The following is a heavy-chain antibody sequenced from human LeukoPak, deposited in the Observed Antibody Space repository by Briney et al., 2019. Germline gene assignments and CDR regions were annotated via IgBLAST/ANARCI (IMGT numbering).Heavy chain of an antibody. V-gene: IGHV4-30-4*08. CDR1: GGSISSGSCY. D-gene: IGHD6-19*01. CDR3: ARQKRNSSGWYGDY. Sequence: PSQTLSLTCTVSGGSISSGSCYWSWIRQPAGKGLEWIGYIYYSGNTYYNPSLKSRVTISVDTSKNQFSLKLSSVTAADTAVYYCARQKRNSSGWYGDYWGQGTLVTVSS. J-gene: IGHJ4*02. CDR2: IYYSGNT.